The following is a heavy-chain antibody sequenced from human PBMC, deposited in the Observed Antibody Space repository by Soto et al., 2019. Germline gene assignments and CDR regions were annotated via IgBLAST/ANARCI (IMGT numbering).Heavy chain of an antibody. CDR2: INAGNGNT. V-gene: IGHV1-3*01. CDR3: ARALGYCSGGSCPPHYWFDP. Sequence: ASVKVSCKASGYTFTSYAMHWVRQAPGQRLEWMGWINAGNGNTKYSQKFQGRVTITRDTSASTAYMELSSLRSEDTAVYYCARALGYCSGGSCPPHYWFDPWGQGTLVTVSS. J-gene: IGHJ5*02. CDR1: GYTFTSYA. D-gene: IGHD2-15*01.